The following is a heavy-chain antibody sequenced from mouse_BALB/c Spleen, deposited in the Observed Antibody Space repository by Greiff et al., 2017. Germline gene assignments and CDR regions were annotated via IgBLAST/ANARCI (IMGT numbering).Heavy chain of an antibody. CDR2: ISSGSSTI. Sequence: EVQRVESGGGLVQPGGSRKLSCAASGFTFSSFGMHWVRQAPEKGLEWVAYISSGSSTIYYADTVKGRFTISRDNPKNTLFLQMTSLRSEDTAMYYCARSDWDRFAYWGQGTLVTVSA. CDR3: ARSDWDRFAY. J-gene: IGHJ3*01. V-gene: IGHV5-17*02. D-gene: IGHD4-1*01. CDR1: GFTFSSFG.